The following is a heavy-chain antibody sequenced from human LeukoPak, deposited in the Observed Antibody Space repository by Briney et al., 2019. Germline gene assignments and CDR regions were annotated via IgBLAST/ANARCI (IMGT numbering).Heavy chain of an antibody. Sequence: PSETLSLTCAVYGGSFSGYYWSWIRQPPGKGLEWIGEINHSGSTNYNPSLKSRVTISVDTSKNQFSLKLSSVTAAYTAVYYCARGKRTRYYYDSSGYPDYWGHGTLVTVSS. J-gene: IGHJ4*01. D-gene: IGHD3-22*01. CDR3: ARGKRTRYYYDSSGYPDY. CDR2: INHSGST. V-gene: IGHV4-34*01. CDR1: GGSFSGYY.